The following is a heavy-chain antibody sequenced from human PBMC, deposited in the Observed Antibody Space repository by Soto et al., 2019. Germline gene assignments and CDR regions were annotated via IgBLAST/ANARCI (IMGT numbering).Heavy chain of an antibody. V-gene: IGHV4-59*12. CDR2: IYNSGST. Sequence: SEPLSLTCTVSGGSISSYYWSWIRQPPGKGLEWIGYIYNSGSTNYNPTLKSRVTTSVDMSNNKFSLELSSVTAADTAVYYCTRGLFSGSSYSGSWYYFDSRGQGTMVTVPS. CDR3: TRGLFSGSSYSGSWYYFDS. D-gene: IGHD2-15*01. CDR1: GGSISSYY. J-gene: IGHJ4*02.